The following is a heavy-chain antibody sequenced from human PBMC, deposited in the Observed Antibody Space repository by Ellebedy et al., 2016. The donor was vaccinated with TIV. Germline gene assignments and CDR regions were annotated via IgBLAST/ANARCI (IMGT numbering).Heavy chain of an antibody. V-gene: IGHV3-33*01. CDR1: GFTFSGYA. Sequence: GESLKISCAASGFTFSGYAMHWVRQAPGKGLEWVAVIWDDGSNKYYADSVKGRFTISRDNSKNTGYLQMNSLSAEDTAVYYCARDRWHAVWGDSWGQGTLVTVSS. D-gene: IGHD3-16*01. J-gene: IGHJ4*02. CDR3: ARDRWHAVWGDS. CDR2: IWDDGSNK.